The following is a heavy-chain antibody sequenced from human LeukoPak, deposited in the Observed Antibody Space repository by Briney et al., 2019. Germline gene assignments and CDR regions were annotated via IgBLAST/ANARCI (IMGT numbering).Heavy chain of an antibody. D-gene: IGHD2-21*01. V-gene: IGHV1-2*02. J-gene: IGHJ4*02. CDR2: INPNSGGT. Sequence: VASVKVSCKASGYTFTGYYMHWVRQAPGQGLEWMGWINPNSGGTNYAQKFQGRVTMTRDTSISTAYMELSRLRSDDTAVYYCARAPERLVFYFDYWGQGTLVTVSS. CDR1: GYTFTGYY. CDR3: ARAPERLVFYFDY.